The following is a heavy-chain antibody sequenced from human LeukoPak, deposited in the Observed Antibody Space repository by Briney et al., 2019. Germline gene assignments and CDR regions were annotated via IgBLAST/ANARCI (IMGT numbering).Heavy chain of an antibody. CDR2: INHSGST. CDR3: ARGGAVAGTDY. Sequence: SETLSLICTASGGSISSYYWSWIRQPPGKGLEWIGEINHSGSTNYNPSLKSRVTISVDTSKNQFSLKLSSVTAADTAVYYCARGGAVAGTDYWGQGTLVTVSS. V-gene: IGHV4-34*01. J-gene: IGHJ4*02. CDR1: GGSISSYY. D-gene: IGHD6-19*01.